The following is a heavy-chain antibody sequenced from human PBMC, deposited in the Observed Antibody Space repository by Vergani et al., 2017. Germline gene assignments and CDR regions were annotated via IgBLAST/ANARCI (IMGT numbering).Heavy chain of an antibody. CDR2: ISAYNGNT. CDR3: GRDSLPRGYSYGPRWFDP. Sequence: QVQLVQSGAEVKKPGASVKVSCKASGYTFTSYGISWVRQAPGQGLEWMGWISAYNGNTNYAQKLQGRVTMTTDTSTSTAYMGLRSLRSDDTAGYYCGRDSLPRGYSYGPRWFDPWGQGTLVTGSS. J-gene: IGHJ5*02. D-gene: IGHD5-18*01. V-gene: IGHV1-18*01. CDR1: GYTFTSYG.